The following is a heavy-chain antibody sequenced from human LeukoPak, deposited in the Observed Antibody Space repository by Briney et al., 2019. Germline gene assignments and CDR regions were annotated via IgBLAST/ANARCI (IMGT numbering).Heavy chain of an antibody. V-gene: IGHV3-23*01. CDR3: AKGLIYGHYPLTDY. D-gene: IGHD4-17*01. CDR1: GFTFSSYA. J-gene: IGHJ4*02. CDR2: ISGSGGST. Sequence: GGSLRLSCAASGFTFSSYAMSWVRQAPGKGLEWVSAISGSGGSTYYADSVKGRFTISRDNSKNTLYLQMNSLRAEDTAVYYCAKGLIYGHYPLTDYWGQGTLVTVSS.